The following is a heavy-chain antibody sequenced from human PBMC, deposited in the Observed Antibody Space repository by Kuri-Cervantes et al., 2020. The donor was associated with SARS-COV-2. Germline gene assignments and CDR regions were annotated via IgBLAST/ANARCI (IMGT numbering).Heavy chain of an antibody. J-gene: IGHJ4*02. CDR3: AKDDYSGSYNLDY. CDR1: GLTFSSYA. Sequence: GGSLRLSCAASGLTFSSYAMSWVRQAPGKGLEWVSAISGSGGSTYYADSVKGRFTISRDNSKNTLYLQMNSLRAEDTAVYYCAKDDYSGSYNLDYWGQGTLVTVSS. D-gene: IGHD1-26*01. V-gene: IGHV3-23*01. CDR2: ISGSGGST.